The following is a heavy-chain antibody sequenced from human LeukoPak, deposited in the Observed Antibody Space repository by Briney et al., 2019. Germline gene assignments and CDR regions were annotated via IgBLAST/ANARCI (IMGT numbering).Heavy chain of an antibody. CDR2: IKQDGSEK. CDR1: GFTFSSYW. CDR3: ARDRGEYSSSFYDY. D-gene: IGHD6-6*01. Sequence: GGSLRLSCAASGFTFSSYWMSWVRQAPGKGLEWVANIKQDGSEKYYVDSVMGRFTISRDNAKNSLYLQMNSLRAEDTAVYYCARDRGEYSSSFYDYWGQGTLVTVSS. J-gene: IGHJ4*02. V-gene: IGHV3-7*01.